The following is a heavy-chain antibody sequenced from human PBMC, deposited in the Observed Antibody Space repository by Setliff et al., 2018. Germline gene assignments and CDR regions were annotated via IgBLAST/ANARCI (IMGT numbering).Heavy chain of an antibody. CDR2: VYHNGNT. V-gene: IGHV4-59*01. J-gene: IGHJ6*02. D-gene: IGHD2-15*01. Sequence: SETLSLTCTVSGGSISPYFWSWVRQPPGKGLEWIGYVYHNGNTNFNPSLKSRVTMSVDTSKNQFALHLKSVTAADTAVYYCARDRSAYSYGLDVWGQGTTVTV. CDR1: GGSISPYF. CDR3: ARDRSAYSYGLDV.